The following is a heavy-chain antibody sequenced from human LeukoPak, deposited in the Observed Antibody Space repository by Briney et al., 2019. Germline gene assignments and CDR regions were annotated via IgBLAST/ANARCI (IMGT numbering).Heavy chain of an antibody. CDR3: ARDQQSYYDSSGYLWFDP. V-gene: IGHV1-18*01. D-gene: IGHD3-22*01. J-gene: IGHJ5*02. Sequence: ASVKVSCKASGYTFTSYGISWVRQAPRQGLEWMGWISAYNGNTNYAQKLQGRVTMTTDTSTSTAYMELRSLRSDDTAVYYCARDQQSYYDSSGYLWFDPWGQGTLVTVSS. CDR2: ISAYNGNT. CDR1: GYTFTSYG.